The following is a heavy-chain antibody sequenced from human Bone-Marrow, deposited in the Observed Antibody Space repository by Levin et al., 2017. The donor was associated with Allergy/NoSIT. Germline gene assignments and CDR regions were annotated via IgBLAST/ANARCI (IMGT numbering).Heavy chain of an antibody. Sequence: GESLKISCAASGFAFSKSWVNWVRQAPGKGLEWVANIKKDGSEKYYVDSVKGRFTISRDNAKNSMFLEMSSLRVEDTAVYYCASSSITVAGTGGFDYWGQGTLVTVSS. D-gene: IGHD6-19*01. J-gene: IGHJ4*02. CDR1: GFAFSKSW. CDR3: ASSSITVAGTGGFDY. CDR2: IKKDGSEK. V-gene: IGHV3-7*01.